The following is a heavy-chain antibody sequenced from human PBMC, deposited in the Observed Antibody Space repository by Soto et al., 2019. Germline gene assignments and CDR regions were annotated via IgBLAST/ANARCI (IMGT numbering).Heavy chain of an antibody. Sequence: GGSLRLSCAASGFTFSSYWMSWVRQAPGKGLEWVANIKQDGSEKYYVDSVKGRFTISRDNAKNSLYLQMNSLRAEDTAVYYCARDEKLRDRVCSSTSCPSYMDVWGKGTTVTVSS. D-gene: IGHD2-2*01. CDR2: IKQDGSEK. CDR3: ARDEKLRDRVCSSTSCPSYMDV. CDR1: GFTFSSYW. V-gene: IGHV3-7*01. J-gene: IGHJ6*03.